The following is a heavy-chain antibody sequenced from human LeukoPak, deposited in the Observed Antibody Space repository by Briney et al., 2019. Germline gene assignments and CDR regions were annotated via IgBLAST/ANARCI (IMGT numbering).Heavy chain of an antibody. Sequence: SETLSLTCSVPGGSISGYYLSWIRQSPGKGLEWIGRIFSTGDHSKYNPSFEGRVTMSVDMSKNQLSLSLSSMTAADTAVYYCAREYYYDFWGGYTNWFDPWGQGTLVTVSS. CDR1: GGSISGYY. CDR2: IFSTGDHS. V-gene: IGHV4-4*07. CDR3: AREYYYDFWGGYTNWFDP. D-gene: IGHD3-3*01. J-gene: IGHJ5*02.